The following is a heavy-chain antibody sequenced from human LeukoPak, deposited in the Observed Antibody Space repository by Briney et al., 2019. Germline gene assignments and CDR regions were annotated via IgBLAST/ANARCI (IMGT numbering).Heavy chain of an antibody. Sequence: ASVKVSCKASGFTFTGYYMHWVRQAPGQGLERMGWIHPKSGGTNYAQKFQGRVTMTRDTSITTAYMELSSLRSDDTAVYYCARWTTVLTDWGQGTMVTVSS. J-gene: IGHJ3*01. D-gene: IGHD4-17*01. CDR3: ARWTTVLTD. CDR2: IHPKSGGT. V-gene: IGHV1-2*02. CDR1: GFTFTGYY.